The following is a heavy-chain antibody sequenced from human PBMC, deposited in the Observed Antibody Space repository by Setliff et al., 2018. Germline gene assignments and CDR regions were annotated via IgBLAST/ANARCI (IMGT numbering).Heavy chain of an antibody. Sequence: SETLSLTCTVSGDSISSGDYFWSWIRQPPGKGLEWIAYIYHSGNTNYNPSLKTRVTMSIDTSKNQFSLKLNSVTAADMAVYYCAREQWLDPPGYYYMDVWAKGTTVTVSS. V-gene: IGHV4-61*08. CDR1: GDSISSGDYF. J-gene: IGHJ6*03. CDR2: IYHSGNT. D-gene: IGHD6-19*01. CDR3: AREQWLDPPGYYYMDV.